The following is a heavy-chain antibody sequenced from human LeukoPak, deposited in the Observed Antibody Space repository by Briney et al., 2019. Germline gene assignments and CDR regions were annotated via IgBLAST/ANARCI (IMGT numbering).Heavy chain of an antibody. CDR2: ISGDGGST. CDR1: GFTFDDYA. Sequence: PGGPLRLSCAASGFTFDDYAMHWVRQAPGKGLEWVSLISGDGGSTYYADSVKGRFTISRDNSKNSLYLQMNSLRTEDTALYYCAKDNRYCSSTSCYYYYYGMDVWGQGSTVTVSS. CDR3: AKDNRYCSSTSCYYYYYGMDV. D-gene: IGHD2-2*01. V-gene: IGHV3-43*02. J-gene: IGHJ6*02.